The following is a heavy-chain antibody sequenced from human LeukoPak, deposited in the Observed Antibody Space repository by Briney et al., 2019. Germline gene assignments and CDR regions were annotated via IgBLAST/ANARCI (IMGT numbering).Heavy chain of an antibody. CDR2: IYSGGTT. D-gene: IGHD2-21*01. J-gene: IGHJ6*03. V-gene: IGHV3-53*01. Sequence: GGSLRLSCAASGFTVSNNYMSWIRQAPGKGLEWVSVIYSGGTTYYADSVKGRFTISRDNAKKSLYLQMNSLRAEDTAVYYCARLQKLPYYYIDVWGKGTTVTVS. CDR3: ARLQKLPYYYIDV. CDR1: GFTVSNNY.